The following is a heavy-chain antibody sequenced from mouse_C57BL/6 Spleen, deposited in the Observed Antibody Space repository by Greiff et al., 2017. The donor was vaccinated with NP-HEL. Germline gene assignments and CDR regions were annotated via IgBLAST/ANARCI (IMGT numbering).Heavy chain of an antibody. D-gene: IGHD2-2*01. CDR3: AYGYYYCDY. Sequence: QVQLQQPGAELVMPGASVKLSCKASGYTFTSYWMHWVKQRPGQGLAWIGEIDPSDSYTNYNQKFKGKSTLTVDKSSSTAYMQLSSLTSEDSAVYYCAYGYYYCDYWGQGTTLTVSS. CDR1: GYTFTSYW. V-gene: IGHV1-69*01. CDR2: IDPSDSYT. J-gene: IGHJ2*01.